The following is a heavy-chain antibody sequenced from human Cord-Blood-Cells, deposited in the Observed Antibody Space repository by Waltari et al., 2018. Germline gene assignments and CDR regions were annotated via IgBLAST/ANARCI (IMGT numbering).Heavy chain of an antibody. J-gene: IGHJ4*02. V-gene: IGHV1-69*01. CDR2: IIPSFGTA. Sequence: QSGAEVKKPGSSIKVSCKASGGTFSSYAISWVRQAPGQGLEWMGGIIPSFGTANYAQKFQGRVTITADESTSTAYMELSSLRSEDTAVYYCARENPYCSSTSCYDYWGQGTLFTVSP. CDR1: GGTFSSYA. CDR3: ARENPYCSSTSCYDY. D-gene: IGHD2-2*01.